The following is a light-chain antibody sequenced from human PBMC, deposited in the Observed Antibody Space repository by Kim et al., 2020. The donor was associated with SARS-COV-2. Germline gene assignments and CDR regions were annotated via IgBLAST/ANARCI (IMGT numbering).Light chain of an antibody. CDR2: GAS. V-gene: IGKV3-20*01. J-gene: IGKJ2*01. CDR1: PSVSSSY. CDR3: QQYRT. Sequence: GTLSWSPGGRATLSCRASPSVSSSYVAWYQQRPGQAPRLLIYGASSRATGIPDRFSGSGSGTDFTLTISRLEPEDFAVYYCQQYRTFGQGTKLEI.